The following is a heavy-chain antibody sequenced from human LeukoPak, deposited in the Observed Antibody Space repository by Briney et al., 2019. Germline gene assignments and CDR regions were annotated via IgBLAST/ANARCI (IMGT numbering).Heavy chain of an antibody. Sequence: SETLSLTCTVSGGSISSYYWSWIRQPAGKGLEWIGSIYHSGSTYYNPSLKSRVTISVDTPKNQFSLKLSSVTAADTAVYYCAKMAVSPLAFDIWGQGTMVTVSS. CDR2: IYHSGST. V-gene: IGHV4-59*04. CDR3: AKMAVSPLAFDI. D-gene: IGHD2-8*01. J-gene: IGHJ3*02. CDR1: GGSISSYY.